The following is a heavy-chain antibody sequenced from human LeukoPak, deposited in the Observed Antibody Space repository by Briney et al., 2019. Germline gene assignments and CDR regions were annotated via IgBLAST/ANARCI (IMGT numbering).Heavy chain of an antibody. Sequence: SVKVSCKASGGTFSSYAISWVRQPPGQGLEWMGGIIPIFGTANYAQKFQGRVTITADESTSTAYMELSSLRSEDTAVYYCAAADYSNCSEPYYFDSWGQGTLVTVSS. CDR1: GGTFSSYA. CDR3: AAADYSNCSEPYYFDS. V-gene: IGHV1-69*01. CDR2: IIPIFGTA. J-gene: IGHJ4*02. D-gene: IGHD4-11*01.